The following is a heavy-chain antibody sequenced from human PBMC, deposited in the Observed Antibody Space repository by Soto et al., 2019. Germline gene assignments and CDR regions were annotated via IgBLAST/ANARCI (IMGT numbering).Heavy chain of an antibody. J-gene: IGHJ6*01. V-gene: IGHV3-30*18. CDR1: GFTFSSYG. CDR3: AKGDYDSSGYYYYYYGMDV. D-gene: IGHD3-22*01. Sequence: QVQLVESGGGVVQPGRSLRLSCAASGFTFSSYGMHWVRQAPGKGLEWVAVISYDGSNKYYADSVKGRFTISRDNSKNTLYLQMNSLRAEDTAVYYCAKGDYDSSGYYYYYYGMDVW. CDR2: ISYDGSNK.